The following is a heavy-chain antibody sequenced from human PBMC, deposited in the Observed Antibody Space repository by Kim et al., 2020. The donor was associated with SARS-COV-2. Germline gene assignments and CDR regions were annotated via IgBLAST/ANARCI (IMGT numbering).Heavy chain of an antibody. CDR3: ARVGPGY. D-gene: IGHD3-3*01. CDR1: GGSFSGYY. V-gene: IGHV4-34*01. J-gene: IGHJ4*02. CDR2: INHSGST. Sequence: SETLSLTCAVYGGSFSGYYWSWIRQPPGKGLEWIGEINHSGSTNYNPSLKSRVTISVDTSKNQFSLKLSSVTAADTAVYYCARVGPGYWGQGTLGTVSS.